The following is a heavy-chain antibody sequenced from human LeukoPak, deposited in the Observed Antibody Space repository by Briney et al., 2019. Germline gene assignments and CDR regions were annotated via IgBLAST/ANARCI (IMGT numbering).Heavy chain of an antibody. D-gene: IGHD1-7*01. CDR1: GFTFDDYA. J-gene: IGHJ3*02. Sequence: GRSLRLSCAASGFTFDDYAMHWVRQAPWKGLEWVSGISWNSGSIGYADSVKGRFTISRDNAKNSLYLQMNSLRAEDTALYYCAKGMNWNYAHDAFDIWGQGTMVTVSS. CDR3: AKGMNWNYAHDAFDI. V-gene: IGHV3-9*01. CDR2: ISWNSGSI.